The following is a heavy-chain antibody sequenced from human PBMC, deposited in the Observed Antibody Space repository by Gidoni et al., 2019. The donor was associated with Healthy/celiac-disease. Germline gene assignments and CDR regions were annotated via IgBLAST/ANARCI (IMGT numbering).Heavy chain of an antibody. V-gene: IGHV3-43D*03. Sequence: EVQLVASGGVVVQPGGSLRLSCAASGFTFDDYAMHWVRQAPGKGLEWVSLISWDGGSTYYADSVKGRFTISRDNSKNSLYLQRNSLRAEDTALYYCAKDHPPYDFWSGYPDYWGQGTLVTVSS. J-gene: IGHJ4*02. CDR2: ISWDGGST. CDR1: GFTFDDYA. CDR3: AKDHPPYDFWSGYPDY. D-gene: IGHD3-3*01.